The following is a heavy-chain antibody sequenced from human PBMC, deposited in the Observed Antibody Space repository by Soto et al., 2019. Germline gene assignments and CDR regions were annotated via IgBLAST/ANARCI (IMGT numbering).Heavy chain of an antibody. Sequence: QIQLQESGPGLVKPSETLSLTCTVSGSSVSSGVYYWTWIRQPPVKGLEWIGYVFYTCGTHYNPSLKSRLTVSVDTSKNQFSLSLTYVTAAEKDVYHCAGAVSPATIDQGFDFWGQGNLVTVSS. CDR1: GSSVSSGVYY. J-gene: IGHJ4*02. D-gene: IGHD1-26*01. CDR2: VFYTCGT. V-gene: IGHV4-61*08. CDR3: AGAVSPATIDQGFDF.